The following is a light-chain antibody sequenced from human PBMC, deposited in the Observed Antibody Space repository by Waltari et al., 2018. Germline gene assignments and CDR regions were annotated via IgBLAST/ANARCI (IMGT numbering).Light chain of an antibody. J-gene: IGLJ1*01. CDR1: TSDVGNYDL. CDR2: EVN. Sequence: QSALTQPASVSGTPGQSITISCTGTTSDVGNYDLVSWYQQHPGKAPKLLICEVNKLPSGVSSPVSGSKSGNTASLTISGLQAEDEADYYCCSYAGRGTYVFGSGTKVTVL. V-gene: IGLV2-23*02. CDR3: CSYAGRGTYV.